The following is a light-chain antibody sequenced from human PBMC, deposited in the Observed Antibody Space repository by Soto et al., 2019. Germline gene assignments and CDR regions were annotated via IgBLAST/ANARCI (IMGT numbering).Light chain of an antibody. Sequence: EIVLTQSPGTLSFSPGEGATLSCRASQSVSSSYIAWYQQRPGKTPNILIYGASTSATGIPDRLSGSRSGTHFTLTSSRLEPGVFAVYSCQHFGGTTFTFGQGTRL. J-gene: IGKJ5*01. CDR1: QSVSSSY. V-gene: IGKV3-20*01. CDR3: QHFGGTTFT. CDR2: GAS.